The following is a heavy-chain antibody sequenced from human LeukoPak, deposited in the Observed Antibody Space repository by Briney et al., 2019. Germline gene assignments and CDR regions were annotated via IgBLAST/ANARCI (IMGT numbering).Heavy chain of an antibody. V-gene: IGHV3-23*01. J-gene: IGHJ4*02. CDR3: AKVSTTSCYGWNDY. CDR1: GFTFSHYG. CDR2: LSDSDGNT. Sequence: GGSLRLSCAASGFTFSHYGMHWVRQAPGKGLEWVSALSDSDGNTYYADSVKGRFTISRDNSKSTLYLQMNSLRADDTAVYYCAKVSTTSCYGWNDYWGQGTLVTVSS. D-gene: IGHD2-2*01.